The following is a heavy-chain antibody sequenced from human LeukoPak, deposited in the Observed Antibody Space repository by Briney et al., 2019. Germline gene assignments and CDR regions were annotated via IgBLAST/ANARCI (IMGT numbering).Heavy chain of an antibody. CDR2: ISAYNGYT. CDR3: ARDRGSSSHPSPAWFDP. CDR1: GYTFTSYG. V-gene: IGHV1-18*01. J-gene: IGHJ5*02. Sequence: ASVKVSCKASGYTFTSYGISWVRQAPGQGLEWMGWISAYNGYTHYAQKLQGRVTMTTDTSTSTAYMELRSLRSDDTAVYYCARDRGSSSHPSPAWFDPWGQGTLVTVSS. D-gene: IGHD6-13*01.